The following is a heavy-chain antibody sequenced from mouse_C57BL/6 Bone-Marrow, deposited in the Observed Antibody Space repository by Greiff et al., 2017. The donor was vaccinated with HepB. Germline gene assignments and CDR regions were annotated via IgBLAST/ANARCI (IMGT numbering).Heavy chain of an antibody. D-gene: IGHD1-1*01. Sequence: VQLQQSGAELARPGASVKLSCKASGYTFTSYGISWVKQRTGQGLEWIGEIYPRSGNTYYNEKFKGKATLTADKSSSTAYMELRSLTSEDSAVYFCARTKFITTVVSYWYFDVWGTGTTVTVSS. J-gene: IGHJ1*03. CDR1: GYTFTSYG. CDR2: IYPRSGNT. V-gene: IGHV1-81*01. CDR3: ARTKFITTVVSYWYFDV.